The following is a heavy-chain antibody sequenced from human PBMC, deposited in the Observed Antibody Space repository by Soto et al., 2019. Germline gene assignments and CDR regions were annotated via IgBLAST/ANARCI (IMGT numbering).Heavy chain of an antibody. CDR2: IGTAGDT. Sequence: EVQLVESGGGLVQPGGSLRLSCAASGFTFSSYDMHWVRQAXXKGLEWVSAIGTAGDTYYPGSVKGRFTISRENAKNSXXXXXXXXXXXXXXXXXXXXXXXXXXFDYWGQGTLVTVSS. J-gene: IGHJ4*02. CDR3: XXXXXXXXFDY. CDR1: GFTFSSYD. V-gene: IGHV3-13*04.